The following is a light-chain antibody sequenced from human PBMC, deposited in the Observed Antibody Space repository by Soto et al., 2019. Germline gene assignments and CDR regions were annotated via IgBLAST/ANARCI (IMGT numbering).Light chain of an antibody. CDR2: EDN. Sequence: NFMLTQTHSVSESPGKTVTISCTRSSGSIASNYVQWYQQRPGSAPTTVIYEDNQRPSGVPDRFSGSIDSSSNSASLTISGLMTEDEADYYCQSYDSSTVVFGGGTKLTVL. CDR3: QSYDSSTVV. J-gene: IGLJ2*01. CDR1: SGSIASNY. V-gene: IGLV6-57*04.